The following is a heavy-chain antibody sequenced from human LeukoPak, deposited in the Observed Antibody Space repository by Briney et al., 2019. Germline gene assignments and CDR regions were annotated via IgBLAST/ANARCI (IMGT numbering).Heavy chain of an antibody. J-gene: IGHJ4*02. Sequence: ASVKVSCKASGYTFTGYYMHWVRQAPGQGLEWMGRINPNSGGKNYAQKFQGRVTMTRDTSISTAYMELSRLRSDDTAVYYCARVRSRIGYYYDSSGYYYFDYWGQGTLVTVSS. CDR1: GYTFTGYY. V-gene: IGHV1-2*06. CDR3: ARVRSRIGYYYDSSGYYYFDY. D-gene: IGHD3-22*01. CDR2: INPNSGGK.